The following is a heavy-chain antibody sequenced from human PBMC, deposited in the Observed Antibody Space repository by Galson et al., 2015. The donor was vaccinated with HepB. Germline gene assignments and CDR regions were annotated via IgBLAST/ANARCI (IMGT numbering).Heavy chain of an antibody. J-gene: IGHJ3*02. Sequence: SLRLSCAASGFTFSDYYMSWIRQAPGKGLEWVSYISNTGSVLYYADSVKGRFTISRDNAKNSLYLQVNSLRAEDTAVYYCAAEPGGLLAFDIWGQGTMVSVSS. CDR1: GFTFSDYY. CDR2: ISNTGSVL. D-gene: IGHD1-14*01. V-gene: IGHV3-11*01. CDR3: AAEPGGLLAFDI.